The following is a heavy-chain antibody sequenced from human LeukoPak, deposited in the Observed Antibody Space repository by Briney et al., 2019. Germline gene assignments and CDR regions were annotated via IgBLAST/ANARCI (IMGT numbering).Heavy chain of an antibody. V-gene: IGHV5-51*01. J-gene: IGHJ4*02. CDR1: GCSFTNYW. CDR2: ISAGASDT. Sequence: SGGALQISCKGAGCSFTNYWIDGGGRLAGKGLELMVIISAGASDTRYSPSFQAQVTISVDKSISTAYLQWSSLKASDTAMYYCVRGWGSFDYWGQGTLVTVSS. D-gene: IGHD7-27*01. CDR3: VRGWGSFDY.